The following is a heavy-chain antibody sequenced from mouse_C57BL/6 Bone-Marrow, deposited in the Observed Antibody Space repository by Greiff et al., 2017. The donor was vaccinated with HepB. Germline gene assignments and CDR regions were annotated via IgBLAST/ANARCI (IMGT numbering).Heavy chain of an antibody. Sequence: EVKLVESGPELVKPGASVKIPCKASGYTFTDYNMDWVKQSHGKSLEWIGDINPNNGGTIYNQKFKGKATLTVDKSSSTAYMELRSLTSEDTAVYYCARFPFAYWGQGTLVTVSA. CDR3: ARFPFAY. J-gene: IGHJ3*01. V-gene: IGHV1-18*01. CDR2: INPNNGGT. CDR1: GYTFTDYN.